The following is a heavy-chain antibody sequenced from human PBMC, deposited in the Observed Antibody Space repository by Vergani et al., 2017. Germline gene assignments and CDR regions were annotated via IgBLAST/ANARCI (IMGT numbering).Heavy chain of an antibody. Sequence: EVQLVESGGGLVQPGGSLRLSCAASGFTFSTYWMSWVRQAPGKGLEWVANIKQDGSEQSYVDSVKGRFTISRDNAKNSLYLQMNSLRAEDTAVYYCARDSRLGMVVAATVFDYWGQGTLVTVSS. D-gene: IGHD2-15*01. J-gene: IGHJ4*02. CDR2: IKQDGSEQ. CDR3: ARDSRLGMVVAATVFDY. V-gene: IGHV3-7*01. CDR1: GFTFSTYW.